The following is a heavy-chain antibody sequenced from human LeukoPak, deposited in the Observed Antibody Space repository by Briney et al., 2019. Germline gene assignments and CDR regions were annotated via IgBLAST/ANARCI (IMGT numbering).Heavy chain of an antibody. D-gene: IGHD2-2*01. J-gene: IGHJ5*02. Sequence: GESLKISCRGSGYSFNTYWIGWVRQKPGKGLEWMGIIYPGDSDTRYSPSFQGQVTMSADKSINTAYLQWTSLKASDIAMYYCARRQGCSSTSCPPDSWGQGALVTVSS. CDR1: GYSFNTYW. CDR2: IYPGDSDT. V-gene: IGHV5-51*01. CDR3: ARRQGCSSTSCPPDS.